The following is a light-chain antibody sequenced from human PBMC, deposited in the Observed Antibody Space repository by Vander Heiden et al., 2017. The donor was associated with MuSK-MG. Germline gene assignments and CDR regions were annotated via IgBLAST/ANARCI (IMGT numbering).Light chain of an antibody. Sequence: QSITISCTGTSSDVGGYNYVSWYQQHPGKAPKRMIYDVSNRPSGVSNRFSGSKSGNTASLTISGLQAEDEADYYCSSYTSSSTWVFGGGTKLTVL. J-gene: IGLJ2*01. V-gene: IGLV2-14*04. CDR1: SSDVGGYNY. CDR2: DVS. CDR3: SSYTSSSTWV.